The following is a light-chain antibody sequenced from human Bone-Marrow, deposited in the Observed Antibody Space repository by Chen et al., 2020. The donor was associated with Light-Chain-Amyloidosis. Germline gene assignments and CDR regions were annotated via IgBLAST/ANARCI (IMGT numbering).Light chain of an antibody. CDR2: RDT. V-gene: IGLV3-25*03. CDR3: QSADSSGTYEVI. CDR1: DLPTKY. J-gene: IGLJ2*01. Sequence: SYELTQPHSVSVSPGQTARITCSGDDLPTKYAYWYQQKPGQAPLLVIHRDTERPSGISERFSGSSSGTTATLTISGVQAEDEADYHCQSADSSGTYEVIFGGGTKLTVL.